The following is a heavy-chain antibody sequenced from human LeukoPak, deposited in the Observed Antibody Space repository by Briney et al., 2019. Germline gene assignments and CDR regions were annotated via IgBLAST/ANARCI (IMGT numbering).Heavy chain of an antibody. Sequence: SETLSLTCTVSGGSISSGPYYWGWIRQPPGKGLEWIGNIYYGENTYYNPSLKSRVTISIDTSKNQFYLKLSSLTAADTAVYYCARGGRDPIGYWGQGTLVTVSS. CDR2: IYYGENT. V-gene: IGHV4-39*01. J-gene: IGHJ4*02. D-gene: IGHD2-15*01. CDR1: GGSISSGPYY. CDR3: ARGGRDPIGY.